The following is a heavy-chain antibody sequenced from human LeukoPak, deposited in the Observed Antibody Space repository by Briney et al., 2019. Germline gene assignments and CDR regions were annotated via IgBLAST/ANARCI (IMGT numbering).Heavy chain of an antibody. V-gene: IGHV4-61*02. Sequence: PSQTLSLTCTVSGGSISSGSYYWSWIRQPAGKGLEWIGRIYTSGSTNYNPSLKSRVTISVDTSKNQFSLKLSSVTAADTAVYYCARDHAVVPQDAFDFWGQGTMVTVSS. CDR1: GGSISSGSYY. D-gene: IGHD4-23*01. J-gene: IGHJ3*01. CDR2: IYTSGST. CDR3: ARDHAVVPQDAFDF.